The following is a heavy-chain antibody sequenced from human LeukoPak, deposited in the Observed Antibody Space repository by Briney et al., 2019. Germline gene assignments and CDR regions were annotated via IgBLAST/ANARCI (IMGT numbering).Heavy chain of an antibody. CDR1: GFTFSDYH. CDR3: ARGPPTALYMDV. D-gene: IGHD1-14*01. J-gene: IGHJ6*03. CDR2: ISPRGGSM. Sequence: PGGSLRLSCAASGFTFSDYHMNWIRQAPGKGLEWVSYISPRGGSMYFADSVQGRFTISRDNSRNALYLQMNSLRAEDTAVYFCARGPPTALYMDVWGKGTTVTVSS. V-gene: IGHV3-11*04.